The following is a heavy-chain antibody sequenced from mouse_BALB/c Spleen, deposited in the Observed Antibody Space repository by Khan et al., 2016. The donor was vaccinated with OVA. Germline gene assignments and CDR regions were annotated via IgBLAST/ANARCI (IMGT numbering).Heavy chain of an antibody. Sequence: QVQLKQSGAELMKPGASVKISCKATGYTFSSYWIEWVKQRPGHGLEWIGEILPGSGSTNYNEKFKGKATFTADTSSNTAYMQLSSLTSEDSAVFYCARYVYYGDYGGMDYGGQGTSVTVSS. CDR1: GYTFSSYW. J-gene: IGHJ4*01. CDR2: ILPGSGST. CDR3: ARYVYYGDYGGMDY. D-gene: IGHD2-13*01. V-gene: IGHV1-9*01.